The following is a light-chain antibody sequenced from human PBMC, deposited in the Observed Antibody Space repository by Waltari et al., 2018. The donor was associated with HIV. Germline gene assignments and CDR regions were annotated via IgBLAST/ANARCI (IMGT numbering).Light chain of an antibody. J-gene: IGLJ1*01. V-gene: IGLV2-11*01. CDR1: SSDVGGSNY. CDR2: DVS. CDR3: CSYAGSYTGV. Sequence: QSALTQPRSVSGSPGQSVTISCTGTSSDVGGSNYVSWYQQYPGKAPKLMIYDVSKRPSGVPDRFSGSKSGNTASLTISGLQPDDEADYYCCSYAGSYTGVFGTGTEVTVL.